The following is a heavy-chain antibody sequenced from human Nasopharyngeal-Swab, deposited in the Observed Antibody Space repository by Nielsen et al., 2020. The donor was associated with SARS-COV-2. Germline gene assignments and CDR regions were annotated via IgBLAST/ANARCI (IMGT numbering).Heavy chain of an antibody. J-gene: IGHJ3*02. D-gene: IGHD3-10*01. V-gene: IGHV4-34*01. CDR1: GGSFSDYY. Sequence: SETLSLTCAVYGGSFSDYYWTWIRQSPGKGLEWIGDINHSGSANYNPSLKSRVTVSVDPSKKQFSLKLTSVTAADTAVYYCARRPYYSGSGTYYNAPKAFDIWGQGTMVTVSS. CDR3: ARRPYYSGSGTYYNAPKAFDI. CDR2: INHSGSA.